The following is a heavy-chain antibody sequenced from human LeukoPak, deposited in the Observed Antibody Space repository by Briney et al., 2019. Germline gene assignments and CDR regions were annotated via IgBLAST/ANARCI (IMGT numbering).Heavy chain of an antibody. V-gene: IGHV3-30*04. D-gene: IGHD3-22*01. CDR3: ARETYYYDSSGYASPPHFDY. CDR1: GFSFSGYA. Sequence: GGSLRLSCVASGFSFSGYAIHWVRQAPGKGLEWVALISYNGGRKDYADSAKGRFTISRDNSKNTLYLQMNSLRAEDTAVYYCARETYYYDSSGYASPPHFDYWGQGTLVTVSS. CDR2: ISYNGGRK. J-gene: IGHJ4*02.